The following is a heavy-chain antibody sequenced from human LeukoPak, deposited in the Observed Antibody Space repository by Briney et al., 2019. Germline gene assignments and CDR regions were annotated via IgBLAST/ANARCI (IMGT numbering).Heavy chain of an antibody. CDR3: ARVTYYYDSSGYLDEYYYYYMDV. Sequence: ASVKVSCKASGYTFTGYYMHWVRQAPGQGLEWMGWINPNSGGTNYAQKFQGRVTMTRDTSISTAYMELSRLRSDDTAVYYCARVTYYYDSSGYLDEYYYYYMDVWGKGTTVTVSS. CDR1: GYTFTGYY. J-gene: IGHJ6*03. V-gene: IGHV1-2*02. CDR2: INPNSGGT. D-gene: IGHD3-22*01.